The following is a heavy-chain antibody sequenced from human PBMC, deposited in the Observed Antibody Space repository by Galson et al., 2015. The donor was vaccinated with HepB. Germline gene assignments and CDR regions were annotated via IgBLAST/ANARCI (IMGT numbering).Heavy chain of an antibody. CDR3: ARNVYYDTSGYYYKPAWIDP. CDR1: GDSVSSNSAA. CDR2: TYYRFKWYY. Sequence: CAISGDSVSSNSAAWNWIRQSPSRGLEWLGRTYYRFKWYYDYAVSVKSRITINPDISKNQFSLQLNSVTPEDTAVYYCARNVYYDTSGYYYKPAWIDPWGQGTLVTVSS. V-gene: IGHV6-1*01. D-gene: IGHD3-22*01. J-gene: IGHJ5*02.